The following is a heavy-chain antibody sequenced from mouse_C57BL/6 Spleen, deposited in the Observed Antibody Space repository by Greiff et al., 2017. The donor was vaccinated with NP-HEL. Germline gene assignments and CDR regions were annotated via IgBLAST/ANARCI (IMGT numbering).Heavy chain of an antibody. J-gene: IGHJ2*01. V-gene: IGHV2-9-1*01. CDR3: AILYYYGSSSVDY. D-gene: IGHD1-1*01. CDR2: IWTGGGT. Sequence: VQLQQSGPGLVAPSQSLSITCTVSGFSLTSYAISWVRQPPGKGLEWLGVIWTGGGTNYNSAHKSRLSIRKDNSKSQVFLKMNSLQTDDTARYYCAILYYYGSSSVDYWGQGTTLTVSS. CDR1: GFSLTSYA.